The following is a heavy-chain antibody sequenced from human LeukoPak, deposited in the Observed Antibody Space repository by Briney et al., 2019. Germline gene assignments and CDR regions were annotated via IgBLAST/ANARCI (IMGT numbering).Heavy chain of an antibody. CDR1: GFTFSSYW. CDR2: IKQDGSEK. CDR3: ARDLDDFWSGYFDY. J-gene: IGHJ4*02. Sequence: GGSLRLSCAASGFTFSSYWMSWVRQAPGKGLEWVANIKQDGSEKYYVDSVKGRFTISRDNAKNSLYLQMNSLRAEDTAVYYCARDLDDFWSGYFDYWGRGTLVTVSS. D-gene: IGHD3-3*01. V-gene: IGHV3-7*01.